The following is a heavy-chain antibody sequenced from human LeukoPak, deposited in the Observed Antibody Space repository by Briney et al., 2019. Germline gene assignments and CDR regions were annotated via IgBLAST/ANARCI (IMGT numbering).Heavy chain of an antibody. Sequence: SETLSLTCAVSGGSISNTRDHWGWIRQPPGKGLEWIASMSYSGNAYYNPSLESRVTISLDTSKNQFSLRLSSVTAADTAVYYCARDPDTSDFDCWXHGXLVTVSS. V-gene: IGHV4-39*07. CDR1: GGSISNTRDH. CDR2: MSYSGNA. J-gene: IGHJ4*01. D-gene: IGHD5-18*01. CDR3: ARDPDTSDFDC.